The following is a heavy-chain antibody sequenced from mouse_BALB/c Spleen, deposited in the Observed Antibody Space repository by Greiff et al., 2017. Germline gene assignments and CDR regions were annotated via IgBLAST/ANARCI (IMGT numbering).Heavy chain of an antibody. Sequence: VKLMESGPDLVAPSQSLSITCTVSGFSLTSYGVHWVRQPPGKGLEWLVVIWSDGSTTYNSALKSRLSISKDNSKSQVFLKMNSLQTDDTAMYYWARQRGNYPHYYAMDYWGQGTSVTVSS. J-gene: IGHJ4*01. CDR3: ARQRGNYPHYYAMDY. D-gene: IGHD2-1*01. V-gene: IGHV2-6-2*01. CDR1: GFSLTSYG. CDR2: IWSDGST.